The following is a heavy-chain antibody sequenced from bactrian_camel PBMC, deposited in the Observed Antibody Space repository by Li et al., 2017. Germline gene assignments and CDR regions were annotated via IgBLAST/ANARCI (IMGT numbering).Heavy chain of an antibody. Sequence: HVQLVESGGGSVQAGGSLRLSCAASGFTGNCMAWFRQAPGKERGEVAHIHTADGSTFHTDYVDSVEGRFTISQGNAKNTVYLEMNSLKPEDTAMYYCAATPGSGLCALEYWWYRIWGQGTQVTVS. CDR1: GFTGNC. CDR3: AATPGSGLCALEYWWYRI. CDR2: IHTADGST. J-gene: IGHJ4*01. D-gene: IGHD7*01. V-gene: IGHV3S1*01.